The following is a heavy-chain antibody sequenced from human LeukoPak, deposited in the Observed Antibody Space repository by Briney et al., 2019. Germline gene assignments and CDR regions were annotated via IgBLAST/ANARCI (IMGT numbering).Heavy chain of an antibody. D-gene: IGHD2-21*01. V-gene: IGHV4-61*08. Sequence: SETLSLTCTVSGASVSTYGFYWTWIRQPPGKELEWIGNIYYSGTTTYNPSLKSRVTISLDTSKNQFSLKVSSVTAADTAVYYCARRGGAGRSFDYWGQGTLVTVSS. CDR2: IYYSGTT. J-gene: IGHJ4*02. CDR1: GASVSTYGFY. CDR3: ARRGGAGRSFDY.